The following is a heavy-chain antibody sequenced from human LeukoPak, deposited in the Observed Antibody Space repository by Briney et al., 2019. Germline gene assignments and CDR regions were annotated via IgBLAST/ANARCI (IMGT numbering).Heavy chain of an antibody. CDR1: GGSISSTNW. Sequence: TSETLSLICGVSGGSISSTNWWTWVRQPPGKGLEWIGEAHLDGRTNYNPSLESRLTMSVDLSENHISLKLTSVTAADTAVYYCAREGGFYRPLDYSGQGTLVTVSS. CDR2: AHLDGRT. J-gene: IGHJ4*02. D-gene: IGHD3-3*01. V-gene: IGHV4-4*02. CDR3: AREGGFYRPLDY.